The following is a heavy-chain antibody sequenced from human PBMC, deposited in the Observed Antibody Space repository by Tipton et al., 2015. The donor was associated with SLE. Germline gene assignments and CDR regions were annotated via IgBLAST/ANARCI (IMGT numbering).Heavy chain of an antibody. CDR3: ARGRGGNSRSWFDP. CDR1: GFTFSSYG. J-gene: IGHJ5*02. V-gene: IGHV4-34*01. Sequence: LRLSCAASGFTFSSYGMSWVRQAPGKGLEWIGEINHSGSTDYNPSLKSRVTISVDTSKNQFSLKLSSVTAADTAVYYCARGRGGNSRSWFDPWGQGTLVTVSS. CDR2: INHSGST. D-gene: IGHD4-23*01.